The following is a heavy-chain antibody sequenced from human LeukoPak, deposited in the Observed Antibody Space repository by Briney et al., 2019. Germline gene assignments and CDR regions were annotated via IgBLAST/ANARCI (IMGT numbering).Heavy chain of an antibody. J-gene: IGHJ4*02. V-gene: IGHV3-64D*06. CDR3: VKTMGFDSSRLLDY. D-gene: IGHD6-13*01. CDR1: GFTFSSYA. CDR2: ISSNGGST. Sequence: GGSLRLSCSASGFTFSSYAMHWVRQAPGKGLEYVSAISSNGGSTYYADSVKGRFTISRDNSKNTLYLQMSSLRAEDTAVYCCVKTMGFDSSRLLDYWGQGTLVTVSS.